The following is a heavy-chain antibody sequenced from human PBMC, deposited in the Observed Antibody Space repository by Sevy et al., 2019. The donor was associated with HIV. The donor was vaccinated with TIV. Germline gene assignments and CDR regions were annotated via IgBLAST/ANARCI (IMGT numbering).Heavy chain of an antibody. CDR3: ATHAGIAAAGRVFDY. V-gene: IGHV3-72*01. J-gene: IGHJ4*02. Sequence: GGSLRLSCAASGFTFSDHYMEWVRQAPGKGLEWVGRIRNKADSYTTEYAASVKGRFTIPREDSKNSLYLLMNSLKTEETAVYYCATHAGIAAAGRVFDYWGQGTLVTVSS. CDR2: IRNKADSYTT. D-gene: IGHD6-13*01. CDR1: GFTFSDHY.